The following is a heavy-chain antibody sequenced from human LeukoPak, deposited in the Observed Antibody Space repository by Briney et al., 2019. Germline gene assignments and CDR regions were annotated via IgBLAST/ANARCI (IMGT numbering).Heavy chain of an antibody. V-gene: IGHV3-13*01. J-gene: IGHJ6*02. CDR2: IGTAGDT. CDR1: GFTFSSYD. D-gene: IGHD1-7*01. CDR3: ARALVGLELKRSCYYYGMDV. Sequence: GGSLRLSCAASGFTFSSYDMHWVRQATGKGLEWVSAIGTAGDTYYPGSVKGRFTISRENAKNSLYLQMNSLRAGDTAVYYCARALVGLELKRSCYYYGMDVWGQGTTVTVSS.